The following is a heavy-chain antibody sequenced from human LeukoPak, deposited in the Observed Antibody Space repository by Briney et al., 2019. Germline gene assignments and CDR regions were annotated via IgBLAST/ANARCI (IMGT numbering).Heavy chain of an antibody. Sequence: GGSLRLSCETSGFTFSNYEMNWVRQAPGKGLEWVSYISTGGGIKSYADSVKGRFTISRDNAKNSVYLQINGLRAEDTAVYYCARDGVVDSSGWYVDYWGQGTLVTVSS. V-gene: IGHV3-48*03. J-gene: IGHJ4*02. CDR3: ARDGVVDSSGWYVDY. D-gene: IGHD6-19*01. CDR1: GFTFSNYE. CDR2: ISTGGGIK.